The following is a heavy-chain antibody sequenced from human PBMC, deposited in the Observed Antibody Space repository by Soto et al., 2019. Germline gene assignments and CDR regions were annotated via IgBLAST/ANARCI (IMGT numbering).Heavy chain of an antibody. CDR1: GFTFSSYA. D-gene: IGHD3-10*01. V-gene: IGHV3-30-3*01. CDR2: ISYDGSNK. Sequence: QVQLVESGGGVVQPGRSLRLSCAASGFTFSSYAMHWVRQAPGKGLEWVAVISYDGSNKYYADSVKGRFTISRDNSKNTLYLQMNSLRAEDTAVYYCARDIRRLLWFGAARFDPWGQGTLVTVSS. J-gene: IGHJ5*02. CDR3: ARDIRRLLWFGAARFDP.